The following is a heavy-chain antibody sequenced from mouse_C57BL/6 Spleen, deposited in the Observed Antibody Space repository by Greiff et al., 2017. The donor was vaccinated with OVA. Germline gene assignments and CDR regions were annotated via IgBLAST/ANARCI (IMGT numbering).Heavy chain of an antibody. D-gene: IGHD1-1*01. J-gene: IGHJ4*01. Sequence: SFPSSLYSFITSFINFFHHLPLKFLDWIVLIYPGELDTNYNGKFKGKATLTADKSSSTAYMQLSSLTSEDSAVYCCARRGTVVSYAMDYWGQGTSVTVSS. CDR1: LYSFITSF. V-gene: IGHV1-82*01. CDR3: ARRGTVVSYAMDY. CDR2: IYPGELDT.